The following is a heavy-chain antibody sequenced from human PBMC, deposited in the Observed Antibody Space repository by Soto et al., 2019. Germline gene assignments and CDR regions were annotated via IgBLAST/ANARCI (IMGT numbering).Heavy chain of an antibody. CDR3: ARAPYYYDSSGYYPGPFDY. D-gene: IGHD3-22*01. J-gene: IGHJ4*02. CDR2: IYSGGST. CDR1: GFTVSSNY. Sequence: GGSLRLSCAASGFTVSSNYMSCVRQAPGKGLEWVSVIYSGGSTYYADSVKGRFTISRDNSKNTLYLQMNSLRAEDTAVYYCARAPYYYDSSGYYPGPFDYWGQGTLVTVSS. V-gene: IGHV3-53*01.